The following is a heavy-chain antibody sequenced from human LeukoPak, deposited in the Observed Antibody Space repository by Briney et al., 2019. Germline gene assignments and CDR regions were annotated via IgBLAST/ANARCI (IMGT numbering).Heavy chain of an antibody. V-gene: IGHV4-59*01. CDR2: IYYSGST. D-gene: IGHD6-13*01. CDR1: GGSISSYY. Sequence: SETLSLTCTVSGGSISSYYWSWIRQPPGKGLDWIGYIYYSGSTNYNPSLKSRVTISVDTSKNQFSLKLSSVTAADTAVYYCARAGVAALEWGQGTLVTVSS. CDR3: ARAGVAALE. J-gene: IGHJ4*02.